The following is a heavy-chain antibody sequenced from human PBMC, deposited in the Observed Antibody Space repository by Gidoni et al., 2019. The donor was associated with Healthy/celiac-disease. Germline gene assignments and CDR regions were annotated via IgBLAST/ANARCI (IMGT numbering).Heavy chain of an antibody. CDR3: ARSTVVVVVAATVLSRDGMDV. D-gene: IGHD2-15*01. V-gene: IGHV3-48*03. Sequence: EVQLVESGGGLVQPGGSLRLSCAASGFTFSSYEMNWVRQAPGKGLEWVSYISSSGSTIYYADSVKGRFTISRDNAKNSLYLQMNSLRAEDTAVYYCARSTVVVVVAATVLSRDGMDVWGQGTTVTVSS. J-gene: IGHJ6*02. CDR1: GFTFSSYE. CDR2: ISSSGSTI.